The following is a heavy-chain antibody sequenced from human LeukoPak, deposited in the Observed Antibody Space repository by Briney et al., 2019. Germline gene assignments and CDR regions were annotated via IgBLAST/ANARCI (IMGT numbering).Heavy chain of an antibody. Sequence: ASVKVSCKASGYTFTSYDINWVRQATGQGLEWMGWMNPNSGNTGYARKFQGRVTMTRNTSISTAYMELSSLRSEDTAVYYCARGPELRFLEWLVPWGQGTLVTVSS. V-gene: IGHV1-8*01. D-gene: IGHD3-3*01. CDR2: MNPNSGNT. J-gene: IGHJ5*02. CDR3: ARGPELRFLEWLVP. CDR1: GYTFTSYD.